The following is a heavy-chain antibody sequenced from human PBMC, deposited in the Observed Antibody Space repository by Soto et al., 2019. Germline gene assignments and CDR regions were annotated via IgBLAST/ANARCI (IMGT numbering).Heavy chain of an antibody. J-gene: IGHJ4*02. CDR1: GGSISSGGYS. V-gene: IGHV4-30-2*01. CDR2: IYHSGST. Sequence: QLQLQESGSGLVKPSQTLSLTCAVSGGSISSGGYSWSWIRQPPGKGLEWIGYIYHSGSTYYNPSLKSRVTISVDRSKNQFSLKLSSVTAADTAVYYCARGAVPAAMCYFDYWGQGTLVTVSS. D-gene: IGHD2-2*01. CDR3: ARGAVPAAMCYFDY.